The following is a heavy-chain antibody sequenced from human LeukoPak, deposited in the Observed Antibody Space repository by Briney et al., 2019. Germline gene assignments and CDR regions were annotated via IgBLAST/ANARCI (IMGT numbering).Heavy chain of an antibody. D-gene: IGHD2-8*01. V-gene: IGHV4-31*03. CDR3: ARVVYCTSGVCYSRWYFDL. Sequence: PSETLSLTCTVSGGSISRGVYYWSWIRQHPGKGLEWIGYIYYSGSTYYNPSLKSRVTISVDTSKNQFSLKLSSVTAADTAVYYCARVVYCTSGVCYSRWYFDLWGLGTRVTVSS. J-gene: IGHJ2*01. CDR2: IYYSGST. CDR1: GGSISRGVYY.